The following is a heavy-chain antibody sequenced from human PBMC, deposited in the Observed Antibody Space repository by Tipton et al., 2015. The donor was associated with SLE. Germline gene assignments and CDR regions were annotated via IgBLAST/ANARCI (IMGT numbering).Heavy chain of an antibody. V-gene: IGHV3-11*01. D-gene: IGHD1-26*01. J-gene: IGHJ6*03. CDR2: ISSSGSTI. CDR1: GFTFSDYY. CDR3: ARSGSYPFYYYYMDV. Sequence: SLRLSCAASGFTFSDYYMSWIRQAPGKGLEWVSYISSSGSTIYYADSVKGRFIISRDNAKNSLYLQMNSLRAEDTAVYYCARSGSYPFYYYYMDVWGKGTTVTVSS.